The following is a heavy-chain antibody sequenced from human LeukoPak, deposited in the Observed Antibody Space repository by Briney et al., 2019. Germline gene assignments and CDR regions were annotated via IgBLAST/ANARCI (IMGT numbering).Heavy chain of an antibody. CDR1: SGCYNGYY. D-gene: IGHD6-13*01. CDR2: INHSGST. CDR3: ARVVAIAAAGTDYFDY. Sequence: PSVTLSRNCAVCSGCYNGYYWRWIRHPPGKGLEGIGEINHSGSTNYNPSLKSRVTISVDTSKNQFSLKLSSVTAADTAVYYCARVVAIAAAGTDYFDYWGQGTLVTVSS. J-gene: IGHJ4*02. V-gene: IGHV4-34*01.